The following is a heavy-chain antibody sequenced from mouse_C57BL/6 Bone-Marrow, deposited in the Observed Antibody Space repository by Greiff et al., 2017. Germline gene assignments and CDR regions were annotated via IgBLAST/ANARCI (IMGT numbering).Heavy chain of an antibody. CDR3: ARTLFSTVVAHWYFDV. CDR2: INPSSGYT. J-gene: IGHJ1*03. CDR1: GYTFTSYW. V-gene: IGHV1-7*01. D-gene: IGHD1-1*01. Sequence: VKLQESGAELAKPGASVKLSCKASGYTFTSYWMHWVKQRPGQGLEWIGYINPSSGYTKYNQKFKDKATLTADKSSSTAYMQLSSLTYADSAVXYGARTLFSTVVAHWYFDVWGTGTTVTVSS.